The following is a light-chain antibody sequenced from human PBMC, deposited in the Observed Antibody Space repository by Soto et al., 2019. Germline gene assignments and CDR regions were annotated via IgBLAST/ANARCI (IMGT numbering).Light chain of an antibody. CDR1: QSVGTS. J-gene: IGKJ1*01. CDR2: GAS. Sequence: ELCLTQSPGTPSLSPGERGNLSRRASQSVGTSLAWYQQKPGQAPRLLIYGASNRATGIPDRFSGSGSGTDFTLTISKLEPEDFAVYHCQQYGGSPRTFGQGTKVDIK. CDR3: QQYGGSPRT. V-gene: IGKV3-20*01.